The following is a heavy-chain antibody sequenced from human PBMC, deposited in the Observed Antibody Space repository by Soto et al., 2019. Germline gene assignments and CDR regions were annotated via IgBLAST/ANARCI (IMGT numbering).Heavy chain of an antibody. V-gene: IGHV4-39*01. J-gene: IGHJ6*02. CDR3: ASQQLVHYYYGMDV. CDR2: IYYSGST. Sequence: QLQLQESGPGLVKPSETLSLTCTVSGGSISSSSYYWGWIRQPPGKGLEWIGSIYYSGSTYYNPSLKSPVPISGDPSKNQFSLKLSSVTAADTAVYYCASQQLVHYYYGMDVWGQGTTVTVSS. D-gene: IGHD6-13*01. CDR1: GGSISSSSYY.